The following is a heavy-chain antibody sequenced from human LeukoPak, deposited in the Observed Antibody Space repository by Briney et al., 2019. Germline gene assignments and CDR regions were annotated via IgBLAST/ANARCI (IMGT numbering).Heavy chain of an antibody. V-gene: IGHV1-69*02. CDR3: ARTPGIGATIEVFAY. J-gene: IGHJ4*02. D-gene: IGHD5-12*01. Sequence: VASVKVSCKASGGTFSSYTISWVRQAPGQGLEWMGRIIPILGIANYAQKFQGRVTITADKSTSTAYMELSSLRSEDTAVYYCARTPGIGATIEVFAYWGQGTLVPVS. CDR2: IIPILGIA. CDR1: GGTFSSYT.